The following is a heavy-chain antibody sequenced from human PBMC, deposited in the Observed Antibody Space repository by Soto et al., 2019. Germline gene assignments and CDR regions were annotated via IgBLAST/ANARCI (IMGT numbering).Heavy chain of an antibody. J-gene: IGHJ4*02. CDR1: GFTFSSYG. D-gene: IGHD6-19*01. CDR3: AREAEEQWLPIDY. CDR2: IWYDGGNK. Sequence: QVQLVESGGGVVQPGRSLRLSCAASGFTFSSYGMHWVRQAPGKGLEWVAVIWYDGGNKYYADSVKGRFTISRDNSKNTLYLQMNSLRAEDTAVYYCAREAEEQWLPIDYWGQGTLVTVSS. V-gene: IGHV3-33*01.